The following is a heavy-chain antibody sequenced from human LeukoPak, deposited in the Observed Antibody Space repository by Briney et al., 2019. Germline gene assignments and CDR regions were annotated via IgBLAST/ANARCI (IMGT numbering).Heavy chain of an antibody. CDR2: IYHSGST. Sequence: SGTLSLTCAVSGGSISSRNWWSWVRQPPGKGLEWIGEIYHSGSTNYKPSLKSRVIISVDKSKNEISLKLSSVTAADTAVYYCARGIDSSGYYFDYWGQGTLVTVSS. CDR1: GGSISSRNW. D-gene: IGHD3-22*01. J-gene: IGHJ4*02. CDR3: ARGIDSSGYYFDY. V-gene: IGHV4-4*02.